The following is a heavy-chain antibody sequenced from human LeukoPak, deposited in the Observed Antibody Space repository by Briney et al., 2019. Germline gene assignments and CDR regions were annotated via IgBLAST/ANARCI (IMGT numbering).Heavy chain of an antibody. Sequence: GRSLRLSCAASGFTFSSYGMNGARQAPGKGREWVAVIWYDGSNKYYADSAKGRFTISRDNSKNTLYLQMNSLRAEDTAVYYCAKDGLGAPFDYWGQGTLVTVSS. CDR2: IWYDGSNK. V-gene: IGHV3-33*06. J-gene: IGHJ4*02. CDR3: AKDGLGAPFDY. D-gene: IGHD3/OR15-3a*01. CDR1: GFTFSSYG.